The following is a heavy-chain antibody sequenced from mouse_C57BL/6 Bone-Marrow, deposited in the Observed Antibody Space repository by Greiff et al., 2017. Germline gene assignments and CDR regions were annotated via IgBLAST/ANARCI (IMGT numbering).Heavy chain of an antibody. CDR3: ARSYYYGSSPYWYFDV. J-gene: IGHJ1*03. D-gene: IGHD1-1*01. CDR1: GYSFTDYN. V-gene: IGHV1-39*01. Sequence: EVQLQQSGPELVKPGASVKISCKASGYSFTDYNMNWVKQSHGKSLEWIGVINPNYGTTSYNQKFKGKATLTVDQSSSTAYMQLNSLTSEDSAVYYCARSYYYGSSPYWYFDVWGTGTTVTVSS. CDR2: INPNYGTT.